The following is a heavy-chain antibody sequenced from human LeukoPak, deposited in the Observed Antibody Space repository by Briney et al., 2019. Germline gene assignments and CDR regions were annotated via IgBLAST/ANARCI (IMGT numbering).Heavy chain of an antibody. CDR3: TRGPLSLYCSSTSCYVWFDP. J-gene: IGHJ5*02. V-gene: IGHV4-34*01. D-gene: IGHD2-2*01. CDR2: INHSGST. CDR1: GGSFSGYY. Sequence: SETLSLTCAVYGGSFSGYYWSWIRQPPGKGLEWIGEINHSGSTNYNPSLKSRVTISVDTSKNQFSLKLSSVTAADTAVYYCTRGPLSLYCSSTSCYVWFDPWGQGTLVTVSS.